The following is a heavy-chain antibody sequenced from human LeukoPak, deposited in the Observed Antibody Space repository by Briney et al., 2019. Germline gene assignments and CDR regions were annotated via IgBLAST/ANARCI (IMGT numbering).Heavy chain of an antibody. Sequence: ASVKVSCKASGGTFSSYAISWVRQAPGQGLEWMGRIIPILGIANYAQKFQGRVTITADKSTSTAYMELSSLRSEDTAVYYCARDRFDWRYSQFDYWGQGTLVTVSS. CDR3: ARDRFDWRYSQFDY. D-gene: IGHD1-1*01. V-gene: IGHV1-69*04. CDR1: GGTFSSYA. CDR2: IIPILGIA. J-gene: IGHJ4*02.